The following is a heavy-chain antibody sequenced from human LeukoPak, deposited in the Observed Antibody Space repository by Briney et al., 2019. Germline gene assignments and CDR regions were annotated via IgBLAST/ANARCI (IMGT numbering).Heavy chain of an antibody. CDR1: GFTFSNAW. J-gene: IGHJ4*02. V-gene: IGHV3-15*01. Sequence: GGSLRLSCAASGFTFSNAWMSWVRQAPGKGLEWVGRIKSKTDGGTTDYAAPVKGRFTISRDDSKTTLYLQMNSLKTEDTAVYYCTTSRDDYGESLDYWGQGTLVTVSS. D-gene: IGHD4-17*01. CDR3: TTSRDDYGESLDY. CDR2: IKSKTDGGTT.